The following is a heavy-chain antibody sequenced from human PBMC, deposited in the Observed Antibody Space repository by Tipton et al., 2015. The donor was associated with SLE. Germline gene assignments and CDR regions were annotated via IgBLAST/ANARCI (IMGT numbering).Heavy chain of an antibody. V-gene: IGHV5-51*03. CDR3: ARFGGPRFVEWVFEY. CDR1: GYKFFDYW. D-gene: IGHD3-3*01. J-gene: IGHJ4*02. Sequence: QLVQSGAEVKKPGESLKISCKGSGYKFFDYWIGWVRQMPGEGLDWMGIIYPDDSNTLYNPSFQGQVTISVDKSINTAYMQWSSLRASDTAVYYCARFGGPRFVEWVFEYWGQGTLVTVPS. CDR2: IYPDDSNT.